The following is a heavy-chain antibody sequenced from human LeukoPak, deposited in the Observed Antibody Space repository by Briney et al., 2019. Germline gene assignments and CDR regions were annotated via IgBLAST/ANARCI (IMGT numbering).Heavy chain of an antibody. CDR3: ARGRRAAAGGGSWFDP. V-gene: IGHV6-1*01. CDR1: GGYVASNSAT. D-gene: IGHD6-13*01. J-gene: IGHJ5*02. CDR2: TYYRSKWYN. Sequence: SQTLSLTCAISGGYVASNSATWNWIRQSPSRGLEWLGRTYYRSKWYNDYAVSVQSRVTINPDTSKNQFSLKLSSVTAADTAVYYCARGRRAAAGGGSWFDPWGQGTLVTVSS.